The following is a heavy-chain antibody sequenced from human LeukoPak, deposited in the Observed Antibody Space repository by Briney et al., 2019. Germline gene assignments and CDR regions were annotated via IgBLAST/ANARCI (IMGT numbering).Heavy chain of an antibody. CDR2: IKQDGSET. J-gene: IGHJ4*02. CDR3: ARDFAAAVG. D-gene: IGHD2-15*01. Sequence: GGSLRLSCAASGFTFSSYGMHWVRQAPGKGLEWVANIKQDGSETHYVDSVRGRFIVSRDNAKNSVFLQMNSLGVEDTAIYYCARDFAAAVGWGQGTLVTVSS. CDR1: GFTFSSYG. V-gene: IGHV3-7*01.